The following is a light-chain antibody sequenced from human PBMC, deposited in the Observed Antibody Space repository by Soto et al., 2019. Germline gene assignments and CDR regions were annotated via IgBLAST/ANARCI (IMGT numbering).Light chain of an antibody. V-gene: IGKV1-5*03. CDR2: KAS. J-gene: IGKJ2*01. CDR3: QQYNSYPYT. Sequence: DIQMTQSPSTLSASVGDRVTITCRASQSISSWLAWYQQKPGKAPKLLIYKASSLESGVPSRFSGSGSGTEFTFAISSLQPDDFATYYCQQYNSYPYTFGQGTKVDIK. CDR1: QSISSW.